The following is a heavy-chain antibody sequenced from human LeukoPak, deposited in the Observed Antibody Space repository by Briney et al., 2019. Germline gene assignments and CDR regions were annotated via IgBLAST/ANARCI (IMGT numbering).Heavy chain of an antibody. J-gene: IGHJ3*02. V-gene: IGHV4-59*01. CDR1: GGSLSSYY. Sequence: SQTLSLTCTVSGGSLSSYYCSWIRQPPGKGLEWIGYIYYSGSTNYNPSLKSRVTISVDTSKNQFSLKLSSVTAADTAVYYCARSGQPPDAFDIWGQGTMVTVSS. CDR2: IYYSGST. CDR3: ARSGQPPDAFDI. D-gene: IGHD3-10*01.